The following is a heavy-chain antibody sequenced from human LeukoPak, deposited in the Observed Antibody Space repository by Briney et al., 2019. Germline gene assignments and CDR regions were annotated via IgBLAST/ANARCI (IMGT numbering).Heavy chain of an antibody. D-gene: IGHD1-14*01. Sequence: GGSLRLSCAASGFTFSSYGMHWARQAPGKGLEWVAVIWNDGSDKYYADSVKGRFTISRDNSKNTLYLQMDSLRAEDTAVYYCARETRNGKPDFDYWGQGTLVTVSS. V-gene: IGHV3-33*01. CDR3: ARETRNGKPDFDY. CDR1: GFTFSSYG. CDR2: IWNDGSDK. J-gene: IGHJ4*02.